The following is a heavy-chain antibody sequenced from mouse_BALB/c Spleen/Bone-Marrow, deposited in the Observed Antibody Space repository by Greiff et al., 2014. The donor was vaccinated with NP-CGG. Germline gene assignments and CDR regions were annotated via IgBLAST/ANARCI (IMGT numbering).Heavy chain of an antibody. V-gene: IGHV5-17*02. CDR3: ARSGTLRAIDY. J-gene: IGHJ4*01. D-gene: IGHD3-3*01. Sequence: EVQGVESGGGLVQPGGSRKLSCEASGFSFSSFGMHWVRQAPEKGLEWVAYISSGRSTIYYEDTMKGRFTIARDNPKNTLFLQMASLRSEDTAMYDCARSGTLRAIDYWGQGTSVTVSS. CDR1: GFSFSSFG. CDR2: ISSGRSTI.